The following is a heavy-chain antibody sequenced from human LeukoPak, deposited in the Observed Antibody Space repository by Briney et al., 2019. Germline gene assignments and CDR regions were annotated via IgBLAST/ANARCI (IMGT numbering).Heavy chain of an antibody. J-gene: IGHJ4*02. CDR3: GRLMAGLD. CDR1: GGSISSGSYY. CDR2: IYTSGST. V-gene: IGHV4-61*02. D-gene: IGHD6-19*01. Sequence: SQTLSLTCTVSGGSISSGSYYWSWIRQPAGKGLEWIGRIYTSGSTNYSPSLKSRVTISVDKSKNQFFLKLNSVTAADTAVYYCGRLMAGLDWGQETLVTVSS.